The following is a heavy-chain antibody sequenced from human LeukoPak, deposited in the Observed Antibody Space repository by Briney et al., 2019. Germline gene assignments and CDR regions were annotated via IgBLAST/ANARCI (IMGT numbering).Heavy chain of an antibody. CDR1: GGSFSGYY. V-gene: IGHV4-34*01. D-gene: IGHD3-22*01. CDR2: INHSGGT. J-gene: IGHJ4*02. Sequence: PSETLSLTCAVYGGSFSGYYWSWIRQPPGKGLEWIGEINHSGGTNYNPSLKSRVTISVDTSKNQFSLKLSSVTAADTAVYYCARGRYYYDSSGYYYWGQGTLVTVSS. CDR3: ARGRYYYDSSGYYY.